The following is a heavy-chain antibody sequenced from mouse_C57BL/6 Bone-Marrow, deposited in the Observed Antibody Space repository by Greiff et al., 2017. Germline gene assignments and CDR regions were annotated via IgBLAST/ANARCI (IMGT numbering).Heavy chain of an antibody. J-gene: IGHJ2*01. CDR2: ISSGGSYT. Sequence: EVQLVESGGDLVKPGGSLKLSCAASGFTFSSYGMSWVRQTPDKRLEWVATISSGGSYTYYPDSVKGRFTISRDKAKNTLYLQMSSLKSEDTAMYYCARREVVARDNGGKGTTLTVSS. V-gene: IGHV5-6*01. CDR3: ARREVVARDN. D-gene: IGHD1-1*01. CDR1: GFTFSSYG.